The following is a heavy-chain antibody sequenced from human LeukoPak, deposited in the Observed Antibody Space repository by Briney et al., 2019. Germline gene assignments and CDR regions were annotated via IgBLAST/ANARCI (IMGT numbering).Heavy chain of an antibody. V-gene: IGHV1-2*02. CDR1: GYTFTGYY. Sequence: ASVKVSCKASGYTFTGYYMHWVRQAPGQGLEWMGWINPNSGGTNYAQKFQGRVTMTRDTSISTAYMELSRLRSDDTAVYYCARDLRAYYYDSSGYHDYWGQGTLVTVSS. CDR3: ARDLRAYYYDSSGYHDY. CDR2: INPNSGGT. D-gene: IGHD3-22*01. J-gene: IGHJ4*02.